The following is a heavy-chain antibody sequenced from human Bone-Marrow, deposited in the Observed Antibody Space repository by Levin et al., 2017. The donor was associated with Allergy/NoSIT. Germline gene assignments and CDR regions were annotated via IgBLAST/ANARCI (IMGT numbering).Heavy chain of an antibody. CDR3: AREAGSMSWGSRLDYYYGMDV. J-gene: IGHJ6*02. CDR1: GYIFTSYT. V-gene: IGHV1-18*04. D-gene: IGHD3-16*01. CDR2: ITNHNGDT. Sequence: ASVKVSCKSIGYIFTSYTITWVRQAPGQGLEWMGWITNHNGDTYYARKFQGRVTMTTDTSTTTAYMQLTSLRSDDTAIYYCAREAGSMSWGSRLDYYYGMDVWGQGTTVTVSS.